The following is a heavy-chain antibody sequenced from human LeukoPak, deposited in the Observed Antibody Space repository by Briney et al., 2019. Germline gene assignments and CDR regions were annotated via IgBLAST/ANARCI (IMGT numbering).Heavy chain of an antibody. D-gene: IGHD3-22*01. CDR2: ISSSSSYI. CDR3: ARGLHYYDSSGYPGD. Sequence: GGSLRLSCAASGFTFSSYSMNWVRQAPGEGLEWVSSISSSSSYIYYADSVKGRFTISRDNAKNSLYLQMNSLRAEDTAVYYCARGLHYYDSSGYPGDWGQGTLVTVSS. V-gene: IGHV3-21*01. CDR1: GFTFSSYS. J-gene: IGHJ4*02.